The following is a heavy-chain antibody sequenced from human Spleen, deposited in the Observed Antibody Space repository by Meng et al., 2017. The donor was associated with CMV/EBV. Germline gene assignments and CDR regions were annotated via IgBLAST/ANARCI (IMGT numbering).Heavy chain of an antibody. CDR2: IYYSATT. CDR3: ARGDTYSSSWFEY. V-gene: IGHV4-59*01. J-gene: IGHJ4*02. D-gene: IGHD6-13*01. CDR1: ASSISSYC. Sequence: CSVSASSISSYCWNWLRQPPGKRLEWIGHIYYSATTSYNPSLKSRVTISVDTSKNQFSLKLSSVTAADTAVYYCARGDTYSSSWFEYWGQGTLVTVSS.